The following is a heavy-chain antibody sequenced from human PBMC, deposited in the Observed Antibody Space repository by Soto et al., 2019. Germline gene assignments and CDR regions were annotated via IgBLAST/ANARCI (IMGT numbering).Heavy chain of an antibody. J-gene: IGHJ4*02. CDR3: AHSRPLTVSGRGGYFDS. Sequence: QITLKESGPTLVKPTQTLTLTCTFSGFSLTTPGVGVGWIRQPPGKALEWLALIYWDDDKRYSPSLKTRLTITKDPSNNQVVLTMTNIDPVDTATYYCAHSRPLTVSGRGGYFDSWGQGTLVTVSS. D-gene: IGHD6-19*01. CDR2: IYWDDDK. CDR1: GFSLTTPGVG. V-gene: IGHV2-5*02.